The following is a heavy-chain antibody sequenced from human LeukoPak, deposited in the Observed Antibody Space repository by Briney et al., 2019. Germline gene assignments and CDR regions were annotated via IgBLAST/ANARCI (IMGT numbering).Heavy chain of an antibody. V-gene: IGHV3-30-3*01. Sequence: GGSLRLSCAASGFTFSNYALHWVRQAPGKGLEWLAFISYDGNVRYYADSVKGRFTVSRDNAKNSLYLQMNSLAADDTAVYFCTRGSYGDYDYWGQGNLVTVSS. CDR2: ISYDGNVR. D-gene: IGHD4-17*01. CDR3: TRGSYGDYDY. CDR1: GFTFSNYA. J-gene: IGHJ4*02.